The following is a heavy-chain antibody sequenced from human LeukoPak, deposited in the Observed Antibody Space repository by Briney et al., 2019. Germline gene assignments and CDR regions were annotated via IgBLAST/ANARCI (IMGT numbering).Heavy chain of an antibody. V-gene: IGHV3-15*01. CDR3: TTGESMVGSTIHIRWAD. Sequence: GGSLRLSCAASGFTFSNAWMTWVRQAPGKGLEWVGRIKSKTAGGTIDYAAPVKGRFTISRDDSKNTLYLQMNSLKTEDTAVYYCTTGESMVGSTIHIRWADWGQGTLVTVSS. CDR2: IKSKTAGGTI. J-gene: IGHJ4*02. D-gene: IGHD1-26*01. CDR1: GFTFSNAW.